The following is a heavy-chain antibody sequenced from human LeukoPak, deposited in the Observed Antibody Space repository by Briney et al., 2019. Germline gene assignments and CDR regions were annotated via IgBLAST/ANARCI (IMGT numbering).Heavy chain of an antibody. CDR2: IRYDGSNK. J-gene: IGHJ6*02. Sequence: GGSLRLSCAASGFTFSSYGMHWVRQAPGKGLEWVAFIRYDGSNKYYADSVKGRFTISRDNAKNSLYLQMNSLRAEDTAVYYCARESPADYGDYSYYYYGMDVWGQGTTVTVSS. D-gene: IGHD4-17*01. V-gene: IGHV3-30*02. CDR3: ARESPADYGDYSYYYYGMDV. CDR1: GFTFSSYG.